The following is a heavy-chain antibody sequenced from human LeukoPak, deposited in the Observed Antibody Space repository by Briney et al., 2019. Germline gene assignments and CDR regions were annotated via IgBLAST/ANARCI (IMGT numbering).Heavy chain of an antibody. V-gene: IGHV3-30*04. J-gene: IGHJ4*02. CDR3: ARDTGFIDY. Sequence: GGSLRLSCAASGFTFSSYAMYWVRQAPGKGLEWVAVISYDGSNKYYADSVKGRFTISRDNSKNTLYLQMNSLRAEDTAVYYCARDTGFIDYWGQGTLVTVSS. CDR1: GFTFSSYA. CDR2: ISYDGSNK. D-gene: IGHD2-8*02.